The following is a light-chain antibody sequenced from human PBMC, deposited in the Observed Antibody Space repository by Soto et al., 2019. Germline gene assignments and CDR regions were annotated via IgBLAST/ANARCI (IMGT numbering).Light chain of an antibody. CDR1: QSVSNY. CDR2: GAS. Sequence: EIVLTQSPATLTLSPGERATLSCRASQSVSNYLAWYQQKPGQAPRLLIYGASNRATGIPARFSGSGSGTDFPLTISRLEPEDLAVYYWQHRSNWPRITFGQGTRLEIK. V-gene: IGKV3-11*01. J-gene: IGKJ5*01. CDR3: QHRSNWPRIT.